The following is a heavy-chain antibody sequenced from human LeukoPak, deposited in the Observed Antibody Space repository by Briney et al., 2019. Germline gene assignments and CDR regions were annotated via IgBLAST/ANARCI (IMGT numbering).Heavy chain of an antibody. CDR1: GYTFTGYY. J-gene: IGHJ4*02. CDR2: INPNSGGT. CDR3: ARDRPADGYNYELDY. D-gene: IGHD5-24*01. Sequence: ASVKVSCKASGYTFTGYYMRWVRQAPGQGLEWMGRINPNSGGTNYAQKFQGRVTMTRDTSISTAYMELSRLRSDDTAVYYCARDRPADGYNYELDYWGQGTLVTVSS. V-gene: IGHV1-2*02.